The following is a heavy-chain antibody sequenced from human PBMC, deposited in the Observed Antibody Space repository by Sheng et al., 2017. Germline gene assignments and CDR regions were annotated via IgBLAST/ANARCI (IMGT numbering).Heavy chain of an antibody. CDR1: GGSISSSSYY. J-gene: IGHJ5*02. CDR2: IYYSGST. V-gene: IGHV4-39*07. D-gene: IGHD3-10*01. Sequence: QLQLQESGPGLVKPSETLSLTCTVSGGSISSSSYYWGWIRQPPGKGLEWIGSIYYSGSTYYNPSLKSRVTISVDTSKNQFSLKLSSVTAADTAVYYCARDLAMGSGIIGGWFDPVGPGTLGHR. CDR3: ARDLAMGSGIIGGWFDP.